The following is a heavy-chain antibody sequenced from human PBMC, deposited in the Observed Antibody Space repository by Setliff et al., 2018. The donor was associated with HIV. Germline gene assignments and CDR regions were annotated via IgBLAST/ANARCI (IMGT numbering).Heavy chain of an antibody. J-gene: IGHJ3*02. D-gene: IGHD3-10*01. V-gene: IGHV7-4-1*02. Sequence: ASVKVSCKASGYRFTMYSMNWVRQAPGQGLEWMGWINTNTGNTMYAQGFAGRFVFSLDTSVSTAFLQITSRKAEDTAVYYCARDIGSRGGAFDMWGQGTRVTVSS. CDR2: INTNTGNT. CDR1: GYRFTMYS. CDR3: ARDIGSRGGAFDM.